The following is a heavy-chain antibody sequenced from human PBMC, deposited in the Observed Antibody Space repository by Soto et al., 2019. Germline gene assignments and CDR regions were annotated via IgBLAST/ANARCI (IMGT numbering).Heavy chain of an antibody. V-gene: IGHV4-59*01. Sequence: PSETLSLTCTVSGGSISSYYWSWIRQPPGKGLEWIGYIYYSGSTNYNPSLKSRVTISVDTSKNQFSLKLSSVTAADTAVYYCARGVVVVVAASIYYYGMDVWGQGTTVTVSS. CDR1: GGSISSYY. J-gene: IGHJ6*02. CDR2: IYYSGST. CDR3: ARGVVVVVAASIYYYGMDV. D-gene: IGHD2-15*01.